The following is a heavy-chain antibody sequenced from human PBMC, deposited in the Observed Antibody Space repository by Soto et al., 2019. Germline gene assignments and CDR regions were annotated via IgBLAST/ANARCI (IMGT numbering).Heavy chain of an antibody. V-gene: IGHV3-11*01. CDR2: ISRSGNTM. J-gene: IGHJ3*02. CDR1: GFTSWDYD. CDR3: AREGRSSTSCNTGCAFDI. D-gene: IGHD2-2*02. Sequence: XGSLGLSCAASGFTSWDYDMSWIRQAPGKGLEWVSYISRSGNTMYYGDYVKGRFTISRDNAESSVFLQMISLRAEDTAVYYCAREGRSSTSCNTGCAFDIWGQGTMVTVSS.